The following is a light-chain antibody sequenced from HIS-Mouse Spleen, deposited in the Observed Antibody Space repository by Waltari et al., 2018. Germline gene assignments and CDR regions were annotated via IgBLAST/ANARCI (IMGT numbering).Light chain of an antibody. V-gene: IGKV3-11*01. J-gene: IGKJ4*01. Sequence: EIVLTQSPATLSLSPGERATLSCRASQGFSSYLAWYQQKPGQAPRLLIYDASNRATGIPARFSGSGSGTDFTLTISSLEPEDFAVYYCQQRSNWPTFGGGTKVEIK. CDR2: DAS. CDR1: QGFSSY. CDR3: QQRSNWPT.